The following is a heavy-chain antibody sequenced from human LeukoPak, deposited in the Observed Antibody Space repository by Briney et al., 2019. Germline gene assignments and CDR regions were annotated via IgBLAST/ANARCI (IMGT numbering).Heavy chain of an antibody. CDR3: ARSAGGVVVPGAAIHRDYYYYYYMDV. CDR1: GGTFSTYA. Sequence: SVKVSCKASGGTFSTYAISWVRQAPGQGLEWMGGIIPIFGTADYAQKFQGRVTITADESTSTAYMELNSLRSEDTAVYYCARSAGGVVVPGAAIHRDYYYYYYMDVWGKGTTVTVS. CDR2: IIPIFGTA. J-gene: IGHJ6*03. V-gene: IGHV1-69*13. D-gene: IGHD2-2*01.